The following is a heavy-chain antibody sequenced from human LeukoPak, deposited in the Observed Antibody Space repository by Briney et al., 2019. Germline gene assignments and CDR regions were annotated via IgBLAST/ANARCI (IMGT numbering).Heavy chain of an antibody. V-gene: IGHV1-2*02. D-gene: IGHD6-19*01. CDR3: ARSAVDDPSIDDY. CDR2: INPNSGGT. CDR1: GYTFTSYG. Sequence: ASVKVSCKASGYTFTSYGISWARQAPGQGLEWMGWINPNSGGTNYAQKFQGRVTMTRDTSISTAYMELSRLRSDDTAVYYCARSAVDDPSIDDYWGQGTLVTVSS. J-gene: IGHJ4*02.